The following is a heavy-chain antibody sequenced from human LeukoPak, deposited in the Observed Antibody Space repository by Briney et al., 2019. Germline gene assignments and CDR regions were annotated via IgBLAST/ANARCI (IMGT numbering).Heavy chain of an antibody. J-gene: IGHJ4*02. Sequence: GGSLRLSCAASGFTFSSYVMSWVRRAPGKGLEWVSAIGGSGGSIHYADSVKGRFTISRDNSKNTLYLQMNSLRAEDTAIYYCAKVLLWFGELDSRGQGTLVTVSS. D-gene: IGHD3-10*01. V-gene: IGHV3-23*01. CDR2: IGGSGGSI. CDR1: GFTFSSYV. CDR3: AKVLLWFGELDS.